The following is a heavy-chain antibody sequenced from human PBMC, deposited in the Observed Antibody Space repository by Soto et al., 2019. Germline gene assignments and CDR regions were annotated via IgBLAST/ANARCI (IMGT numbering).Heavy chain of an antibody. Sequence: GASVKVSCKASGGTFSSYAISWVRQAPGQGLEWMGGIIPIFGTANYAQKFQGRVTITADKSTITAYMELSSLRSEDTAVYYCARIGYCSSTSCFTFDYWGQGTLVTVS. CDR3: ARIGYCSSTSCFTFDY. CDR2: IIPIFGTA. V-gene: IGHV1-69*06. D-gene: IGHD2-2*01. CDR1: GGTFSSYA. J-gene: IGHJ4*02.